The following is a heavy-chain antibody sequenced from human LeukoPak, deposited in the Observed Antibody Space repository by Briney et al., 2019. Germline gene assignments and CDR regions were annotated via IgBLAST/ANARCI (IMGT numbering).Heavy chain of an antibody. V-gene: IGHV3-30*04. CDR3: ARAHCSGGSCYLFDY. D-gene: IGHD2-15*01. CDR2: ISYDGSNK. CDR1: GFTLSSYA. Sequence: GRSLRLSCAASGFTLSSYAMHWVRQAPGKGLEWVAVISYDGSNKYYADSVKGRFTISRDNSKNTLYLQMNSLRAEDTAVYYCARAHCSGGSCYLFDYWGQGTLVTVSS. J-gene: IGHJ4*02.